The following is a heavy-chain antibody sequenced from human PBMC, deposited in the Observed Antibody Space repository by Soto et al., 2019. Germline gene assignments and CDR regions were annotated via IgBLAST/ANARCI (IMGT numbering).Heavy chain of an antibody. J-gene: IGHJ4*02. CDR1: GFTFSRYA. CDR2: IYSGGST. V-gene: IGHV3-53*01. D-gene: IGHD3-22*01. Sequence: GGSLRLSCAASGFTFSRYAMSWVRQAPGKGLEWVSVIYSGGSTYYADSVKGRFTISRDNSKNTLYLQMNSLRAEDTAVYYCARGTRYYYDSSGYYLDYWGQGTLVTVSS. CDR3: ARGTRYYYDSSGYYLDY.